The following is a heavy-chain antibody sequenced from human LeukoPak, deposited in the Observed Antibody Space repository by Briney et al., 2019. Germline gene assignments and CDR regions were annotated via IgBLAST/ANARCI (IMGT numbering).Heavy chain of an antibody. CDR2: INHSGGST. J-gene: IGHJ5*02. D-gene: IGHD3-22*01. CDR3: ARGRFVCYYDSSGYYTHWFDP. Sequence: ASVKVSCKASGYTFTSYYMHWVRQAPGQGLEWMGIINHSGGSTSYAQKFQGRVTMTRDMSTSTVYMELSSLRSEDTAVYYCARGRFVCYYDSSGYYTHWFDPWGQGTLVTVSS. CDR1: GYTFTSYY. V-gene: IGHV1-46*01.